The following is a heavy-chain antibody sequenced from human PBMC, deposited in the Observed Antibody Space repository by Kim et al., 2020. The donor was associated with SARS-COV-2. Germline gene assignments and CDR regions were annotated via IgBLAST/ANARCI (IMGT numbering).Heavy chain of an antibody. CDR3: AKLPAPSIAAAGEFDY. Sequence: GGSLRLSCAASGFTFSSYGMHWVRQAPGKGLEWVAVISYDGSNKYYADSVKGRFTISRDNSKNTLYLQMNSLRAEDTAVYYCAKLPAPSIAAAGEFDYWGQGTLVTVSS. V-gene: IGHV3-30*18. J-gene: IGHJ4*02. D-gene: IGHD6-13*01. CDR2: ISYDGSNK. CDR1: GFTFSSYG.